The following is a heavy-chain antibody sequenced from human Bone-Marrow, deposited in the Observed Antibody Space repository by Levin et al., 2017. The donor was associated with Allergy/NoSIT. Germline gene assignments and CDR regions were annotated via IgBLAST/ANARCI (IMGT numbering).Heavy chain of an antibody. V-gene: IGHV4-61*01. J-gene: IGHJ4*02. Sequence: SETLSLTCTVSSGSVNSGSYYWTWIRQPPGKGLEWIGYIYYSGGTTYNPSLKSRVTISVDTSKNQFSLNLSSVTATDTAVYYCARGEQWMLYFDSWGQGTLVTVSS. D-gene: IGHD6-19*01. CDR1: SGSVNSGSYY. CDR2: IYYSGGT. CDR3: ARGEQWMLYFDS.